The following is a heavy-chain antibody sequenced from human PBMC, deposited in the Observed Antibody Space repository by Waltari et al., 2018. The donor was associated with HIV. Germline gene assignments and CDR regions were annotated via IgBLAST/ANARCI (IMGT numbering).Heavy chain of an antibody. V-gene: IGHV3-9*01. Sequence: EVQLVESGGGLVQPGRSLRLSCAASGFTFDDYAMNWVGQAPGKGLGWVSGISWNRGSTGYADSVKGRFTISRDNAKNSLYLQMNSLRAEDTALYYCAKGGVARSYYHYYGMDVWGQGTTVTVSS. CDR1: GFTFDDYA. CDR2: ISWNRGST. CDR3: AKGGVARSYYHYYGMDV. J-gene: IGHJ6*02. D-gene: IGHD5-12*01.